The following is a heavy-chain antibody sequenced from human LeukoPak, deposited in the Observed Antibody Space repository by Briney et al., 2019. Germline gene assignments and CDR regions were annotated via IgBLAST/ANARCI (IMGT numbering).Heavy chain of an antibody. CDR1: GFTFNSFW. Sequence: PGGSLRLSCAASGFTFNSFWMSWVRQAPGKGREWVAAIKQDGSEKSYVGSVKGRFTISRDNAENSLYLQMDNLRVEDTAVYYCARASRGETTFLWGQGTLVTVSS. CDR3: ARASRGETTFL. CDR2: IKQDGSEK. J-gene: IGHJ4*02. D-gene: IGHD4-17*01. V-gene: IGHV3-7*01.